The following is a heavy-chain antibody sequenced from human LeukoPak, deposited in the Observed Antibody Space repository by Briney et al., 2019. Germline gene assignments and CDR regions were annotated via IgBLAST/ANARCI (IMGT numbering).Heavy chain of an antibody. CDR2: MNPNSCNT. CDR3: ASGGYYDSSGYKEDYFDY. D-gene: IGHD3-22*01. CDR1: GYTFTSYD. J-gene: IGHJ4*02. Sequence: ASVKVSCKASGYTFTSYDINWVRQATGQGREWMGWMNPNSCNTGYAQKFQGRATMTSNASISTAYMALSSLRSEDTAVYYCASGGYYDSSGYKEDYFDYWGQGTPVTVSS. V-gene: IGHV1-8*01.